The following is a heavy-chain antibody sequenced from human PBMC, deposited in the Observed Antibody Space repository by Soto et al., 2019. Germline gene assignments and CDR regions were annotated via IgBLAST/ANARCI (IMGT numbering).Heavy chain of an antibody. D-gene: IGHD5-12*01. V-gene: IGHV3-23*01. Sequence: EVQLLESGGGLVQPGGSLRLSCAASGFTFSSYAMSWVRQAPGKGLEWVSAISGSGGSTYYADSVKGRFTISRDNSKNTLYQQMNSLRAEDTAVYYCAKDDYSWDYYGMDVWGQGTTVTVSS. CDR1: GFTFSSYA. CDR2: ISGSGGST. CDR3: AKDDYSWDYYGMDV. J-gene: IGHJ6*02.